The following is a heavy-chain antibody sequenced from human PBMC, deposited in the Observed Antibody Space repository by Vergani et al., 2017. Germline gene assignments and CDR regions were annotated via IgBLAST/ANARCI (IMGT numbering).Heavy chain of an antibody. CDR2: IYYSGST. J-gene: IGHJ6*02. CDR3: ARADSVTMVRGVIPESLYYYGMDV. D-gene: IGHD3-10*01. CDR1: GGSISSGGYY. Sequence: QVQLQESGPGLVKPSQTLSLTCTVSGGSISSGGYYWSWIRQPPGKGLEWIGYIYYSGSTNYNPSLKSRVTISVDTSKNQFSLKLSSVTAADTAVYYCARADSVTMVRGVIPESLYYYGMDVWGQGTTVTVSS. V-gene: IGHV4-61*08.